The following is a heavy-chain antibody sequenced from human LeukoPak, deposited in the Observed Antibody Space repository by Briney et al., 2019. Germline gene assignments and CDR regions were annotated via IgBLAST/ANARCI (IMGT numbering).Heavy chain of an antibody. CDR3: ARVSRLDFQLRHAFNI. J-gene: IGHJ3*02. CDR1: GYSFTSYW. V-gene: IGHV5-51*01. CDR2: IYPGDSDT. Sequence: GESLKISCKGSGYSFTSYWIGWVRQMPGKGLEWMGIIYPGDSDTRYSPSFQGQVTISADKSISTAYLQWSSLRSDDTAVYYCARVSRLDFQLRHAFNIWGQGTMVTVSS. D-gene: IGHD3-3*01.